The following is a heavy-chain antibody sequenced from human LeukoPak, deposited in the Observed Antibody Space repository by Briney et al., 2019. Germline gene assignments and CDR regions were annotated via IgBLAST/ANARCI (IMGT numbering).Heavy chain of an antibody. CDR1: GFTFSSYA. CDR3: AKFAGYYDSSGPAFDP. J-gene: IGHJ5*02. D-gene: IGHD3-22*01. Sequence: GGSLRLSCAASGFTFSSYAMTWVRQAPGKGLEWVSGISGSGGSTYYADSVKGRFTISRDNFKNTLYLQMNSLRAEDTAVYYCAKFAGYYDSSGPAFDPWGQGTLVTVSS. CDR2: ISGSGGST. V-gene: IGHV3-23*01.